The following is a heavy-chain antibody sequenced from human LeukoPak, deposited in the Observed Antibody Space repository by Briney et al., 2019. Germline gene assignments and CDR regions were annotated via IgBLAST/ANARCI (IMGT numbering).Heavy chain of an antibody. CDR3: ARAPHYDFWSGYRLFDY. CDR1: GFTFSSYW. CDR2: INSDGSST. J-gene: IGHJ4*02. D-gene: IGHD3-3*01. V-gene: IGHV3-74*01. Sequence: GGSLRLSCAASGFTFSSYWMHWVRQAPGKGLVWVSRINSDGSSTSYADSVKGRSTISRDNAKNTLYLQMNSLRAEDTAVYYCARAPHYDFWSGYRLFDYWGQGTLVTVSS.